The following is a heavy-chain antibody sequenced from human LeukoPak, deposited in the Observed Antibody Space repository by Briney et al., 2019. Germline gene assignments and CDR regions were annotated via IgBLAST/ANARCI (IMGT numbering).Heavy chain of an antibody. J-gene: IGHJ5*02. Sequence: PGGSLRLSCAGSGFPFSSHGMNWVRQAPGKGLEWVSGISPGGGPTYYADSVKGRFTISRDDPKNTLYLQMNSLRAEDMAVYYCARDLGYCSSTSCYSWFDPWGQGTLVTVSS. CDR1: GFPFSSHG. CDR3: ARDLGYCSSTSCYSWFDP. V-gene: IGHV3-23*01. CDR2: ISPGGGPT. D-gene: IGHD2-2*02.